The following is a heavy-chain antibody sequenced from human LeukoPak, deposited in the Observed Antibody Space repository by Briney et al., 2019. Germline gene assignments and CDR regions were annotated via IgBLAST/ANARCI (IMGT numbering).Heavy chain of an antibody. CDR1: GGSISSYY. Sequence: SETLSLTCTVSGGSISSYYWSWIRQPPGKGLEWIGDIYYSGSTNYNTSLKSRVTISVDTSKNQFSLRLSSVTAADAAVYYSARLASGSYGPLTPFDYWGQGTLVTVSS. V-gene: IGHV4-59*08. J-gene: IGHJ4*02. D-gene: IGHD1-26*01. CDR3: ARLASGSYGPLTPFDY. CDR2: IYYSGST.